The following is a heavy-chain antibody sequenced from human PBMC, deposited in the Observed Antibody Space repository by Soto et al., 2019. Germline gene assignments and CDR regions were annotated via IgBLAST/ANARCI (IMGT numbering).Heavy chain of an antibody. J-gene: IGHJ6*02. V-gene: IGHV3-30-3*01. CDR1: GFTFSSYA. D-gene: IGHD1-1*01. Sequence: QVQLVESGGGVVQPGRSLRLSCAASGFTFSSYAMHWVRQAPGKGLEWVAVISYDGSNKYYADSVKGRFTISRDNSKNKLYLQMNSLRAEDTAVYYCARGGVQYNYYYYGMDVWGQGTTVTVSS. CDR2: ISYDGSNK. CDR3: ARGGVQYNYYYYGMDV.